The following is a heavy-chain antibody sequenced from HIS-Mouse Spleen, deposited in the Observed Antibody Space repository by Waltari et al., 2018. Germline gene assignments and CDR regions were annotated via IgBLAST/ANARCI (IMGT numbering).Heavy chain of an antibody. CDR2: IYYSGST. CDR1: GGSISSGGYY. D-gene: IGHD3-3*01. V-gene: IGHV4-31*03. CDR3: ARSPYYDFWSGYSDNWFDP. J-gene: IGHJ5*02. Sequence: QVQLQESGPGRVKPSQTLSLTCPVSGGSISSGGYYWSWLSQHPGTGLEWIGYIYYSGSTYYNPSLKSRVTISVDTSKNQFSLKLSSVTAADTAVYYCARSPYYDFWSGYSDNWFDPWGQGTLVTVSS.